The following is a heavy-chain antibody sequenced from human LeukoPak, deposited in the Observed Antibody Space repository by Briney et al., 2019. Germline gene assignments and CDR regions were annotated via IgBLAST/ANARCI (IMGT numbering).Heavy chain of an antibody. D-gene: IGHD3-16*02. CDR3: ARQHYDYVWGSYRSFDY. J-gene: IGHJ4*02. CDR1: GYSFTSYW. V-gene: IGHV5-51*01. Sequence: GESLKISCKGSGYSFTSYWIGWVRQMPGKGLEWMGIIYPGDSDTRYSPSFQGQVTISADKSISTAYLQWGSLKASDTAMYYCARQHYDYVWGSYRSFDYWGQGTLVTVSS. CDR2: IYPGDSDT.